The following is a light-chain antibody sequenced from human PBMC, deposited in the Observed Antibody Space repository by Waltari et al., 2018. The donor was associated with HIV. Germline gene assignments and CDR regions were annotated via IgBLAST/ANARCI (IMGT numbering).Light chain of an antibody. Sequence: EIVMTQSPATLSVSPGERATLSCRASQSVSSNLAWYLQKPGQAPRLLVSGASTRATGIPARFSGSGSGTECTLTISSLQSEDFAVYYCQQYYDWPSFGQGTRLEIK. J-gene: IGKJ5*01. CDR3: QQYYDWPS. CDR2: GAS. V-gene: IGKV3-15*01. CDR1: QSVSSN.